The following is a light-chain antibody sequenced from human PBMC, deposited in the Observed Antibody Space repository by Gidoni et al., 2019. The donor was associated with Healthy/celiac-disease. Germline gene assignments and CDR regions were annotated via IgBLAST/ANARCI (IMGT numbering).Light chain of an antibody. J-gene: IGKJ5*01. CDR2: LGS. CDR1: QSLLHSNGYNY. V-gene: IGKV2-28*01. CDR3: MQALQPLG. Sequence: DIVMTQSPLSLPVTPGEPASISCRSSQSLLHSNGYNYLDWYLQNPGQSPQLLIYLGSNRASGVPDRFSGSGSGTDFTLKISRVEAEDVGVYYFMQALQPLGFGQGTRLEIK.